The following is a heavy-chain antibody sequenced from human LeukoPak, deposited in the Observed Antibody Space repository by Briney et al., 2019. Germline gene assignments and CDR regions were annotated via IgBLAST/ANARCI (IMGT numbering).Heavy chain of an antibody. D-gene: IGHD1-26*01. J-gene: IGHJ1*01. CDR1: GFIFGNSY. V-gene: IGHV3-53*01. CDR3: AREASGSYFHN. Sequence: GGSLRLSCAASGFIFGNSYMSWVRQAPGKGLEWISLIRTDDSTYYADSVKGRFTISRDTSRNTLYLQMNILRAEDMAVYYCAREASGSYFHNWGQGTLVTVSS. CDR2: IRTDDST.